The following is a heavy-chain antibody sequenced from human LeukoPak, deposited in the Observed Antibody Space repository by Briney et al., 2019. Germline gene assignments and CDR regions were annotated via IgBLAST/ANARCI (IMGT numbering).Heavy chain of an antibody. J-gene: IGHJ4*02. CDR2: INPSSGDT. CDR1: GYTFIGYY. Sequence: GASVKVSCKASGYTFIGYYMHWVRQAPGQGLEWMGWINPSSGDTNSAQKFQGRITMTRDTSISTAYMELSRLRSDDTAVYYCASGPIVMVTVLDYWGQGTLVTVSS. D-gene: IGHD2-21*02. CDR3: ASGPIVMVTVLDY. V-gene: IGHV1-2*02.